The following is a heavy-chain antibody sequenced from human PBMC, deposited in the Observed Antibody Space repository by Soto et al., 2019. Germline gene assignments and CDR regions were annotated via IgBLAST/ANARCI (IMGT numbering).Heavy chain of an antibody. CDR2: IYWDDDT. J-gene: IGHJ4*02. CDR3: AHRHPGIHHYYDN. Sequence: QVTLKESGPTLVKPTQTLTLTCTFSGFSLSTSLVAVGWIRQPPGKAPQWLALIYWDDDTRYSPSLQSRLTITKDTSTNQVVLTMPNMDPVDTATYFCAHRHPGIHHYYDNWGPGTLVTVSS. CDR1: GFSLSTSLVA. V-gene: IGHV2-5*02.